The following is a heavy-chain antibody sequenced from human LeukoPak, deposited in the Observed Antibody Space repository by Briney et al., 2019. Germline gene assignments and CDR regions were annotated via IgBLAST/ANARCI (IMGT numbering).Heavy chain of an antibody. CDR3: ARQVPYCSGGSCYLDY. V-gene: IGHV5-51*01. J-gene: IGHJ4*02. CDR1: GYSFTNYW. CDR2: IYPGDSDT. Sequence: GESLKISCKGSGYSFTNYWIGWVRQMPGKGLEWMGIIYPGDSDTRYSPSFQGHVTISADKSITTAYLQWSSLKASDTAMYYCARQVPYCSGGSCYLDYWGQGTLVTVSS. D-gene: IGHD2-15*01.